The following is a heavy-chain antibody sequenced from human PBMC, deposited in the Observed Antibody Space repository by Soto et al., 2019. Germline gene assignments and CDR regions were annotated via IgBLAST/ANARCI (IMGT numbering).Heavy chain of an antibody. D-gene: IGHD6-13*01. V-gene: IGHV3-33*01. Sequence: QVQLVESGGGVVQPGRSLRLSCAASGFTFSSYGMHWVRQAPGKGLEWVAVIWYDGSNKYYADSVKGRFTISRDNSKKTVYLQTNSLRAEDTAVYYCARDHIALDYWGQGTQVTVSS. CDR2: IWYDGSNK. CDR3: ARDHIALDY. CDR1: GFTFSSYG. J-gene: IGHJ4*02.